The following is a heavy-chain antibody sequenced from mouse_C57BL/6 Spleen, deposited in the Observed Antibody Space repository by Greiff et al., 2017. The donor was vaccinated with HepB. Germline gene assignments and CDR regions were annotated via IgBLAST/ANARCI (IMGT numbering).Heavy chain of an antibody. CDR2: IYPGSGST. CDR1: GYTFTSYW. V-gene: IGHV1-55*01. J-gene: IGHJ4*01. Sequence: QVQLQQPGAELVKPGASVKMSCKASGYTFTSYWITWVKQRPGQGLEWIGDIYPGSGSTNYNEKFKSKATLTVDTSSSTAYMQLSSLTSEDSAVYYCAIYNGSGSYAMDYWGQGTSVTVSS. CDR3: AIYNGSGSYAMDY. D-gene: IGHD1-1*01.